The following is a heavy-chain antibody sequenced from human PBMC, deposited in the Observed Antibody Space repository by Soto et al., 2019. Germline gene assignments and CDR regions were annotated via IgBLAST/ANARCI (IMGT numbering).Heavy chain of an antibody. CDR1: GFSLTTHSLG. Sequence: QITLKHSGPTLVKPTQTLTLTCTVSGFSLTTHSLGVGWIRPPPVEALEWLTLVYWHDDKRYSSSLRDRLANARDTFKPNLVPSTTYMNPADSGRYACVRRMLQGTSADIDYWGQGMLVTVSS. V-gene: IGHV2-5*04. J-gene: IGHJ4*02. D-gene: IGHD3-10*02. CDR3: VRRMLQGTSADIDY. CDR2: VYWHDDK.